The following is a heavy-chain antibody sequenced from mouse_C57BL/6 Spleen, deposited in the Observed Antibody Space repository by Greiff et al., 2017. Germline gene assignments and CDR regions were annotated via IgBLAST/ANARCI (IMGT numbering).Heavy chain of an antibody. J-gene: IGHJ1*03. V-gene: IGHV5-4*01. CDR1: GFTFSSYA. CDR2: ISDGGSYT. D-gene: IGHD1-1*01. CDR3: ARDITTLVPLYWYFDV. Sequence: EVQGVESGGGLVKPGGSLKLSCAASGFTFSSYAMSWVRQTPEKRLEWVATISDGGSYTYYPDNVKGRFTISRDNAKNNLYLQMSHLKSEDTAMYYCARDITTLVPLYWYFDVWGTGTTVTVSS.